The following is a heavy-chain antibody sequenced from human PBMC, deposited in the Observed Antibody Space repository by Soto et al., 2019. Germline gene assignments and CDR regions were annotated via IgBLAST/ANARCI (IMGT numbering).Heavy chain of an antibody. CDR2: IGGEAVST. J-gene: IGHJ3*02. D-gene: IGHD1-26*01. CDR1: GFIFSNYA. Sequence: EVQLLESGGGLVQPGGSLRLSCEASGFIFSNYAMSWVRQGPGKGLEWVSVIGGEAVSTNCADSVKGRCTVSRENSKNTVYLQLDSLRDDDTAVYYCAKDSTSFNGIYDPFDIWGQGTMVTVSS. CDR3: AKDSTSFNGIYDPFDI. V-gene: IGHV3-23*01.